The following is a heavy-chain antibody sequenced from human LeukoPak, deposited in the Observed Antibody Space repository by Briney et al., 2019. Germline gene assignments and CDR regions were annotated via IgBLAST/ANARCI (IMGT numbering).Heavy chain of an antibody. Sequence: GASVKVSCKASGYTFISYGISCVRQAPGRGLEWMGWISAYNGNTNYAQKLQGRVTMTTDTSTSTAYMELRSLRSDDTAVYYCARGGLLWFGKNWFDPWGQGTLVTVSS. CDR2: ISAYNGNT. V-gene: IGHV1-18*01. CDR1: GYTFISYG. D-gene: IGHD3-10*01. J-gene: IGHJ5*02. CDR3: ARGGLLWFGKNWFDP.